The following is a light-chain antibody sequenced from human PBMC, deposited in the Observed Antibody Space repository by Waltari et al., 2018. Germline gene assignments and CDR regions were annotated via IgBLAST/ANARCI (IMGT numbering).Light chain of an antibody. J-gene: IGKJ4*01. Sequence: EIVLIQSPAILSLSPGERATLSCRATHSISEYLAWYQQKPGQPPRLLIHDASTRAYGVPARFSGSGFGTDVTLTISNLEPEDSAVYYCQQRIDWPPVSFGGGTKVEIK. CDR2: DAS. V-gene: IGKV3-11*01. CDR3: QQRIDWPPVS. CDR1: HSISEY.